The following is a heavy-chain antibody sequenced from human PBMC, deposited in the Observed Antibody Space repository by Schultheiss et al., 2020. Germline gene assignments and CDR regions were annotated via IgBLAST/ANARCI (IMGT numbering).Heavy chain of an antibody. V-gene: IGHV3-74*01. CDR3: AREIGVTALFHPYFDY. Sequence: GGSLRLSCAASGFTFSSYWMHWVRQVPGKGLVWVSRINSDGSGTFYADSVRGRFTISRDNAKNTLYLQMNSLRVEDTAVYYCAREIGVTALFHPYFDYWGQGTLVTVSS. D-gene: IGHD2-21*02. CDR2: INSDGSGT. CDR1: GFTFSSYW. J-gene: IGHJ4*02.